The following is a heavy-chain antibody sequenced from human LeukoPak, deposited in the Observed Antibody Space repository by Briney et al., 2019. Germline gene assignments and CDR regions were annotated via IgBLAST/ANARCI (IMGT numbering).Heavy chain of an antibody. Sequence: PGGSLRVSCAASGLTFSSYAMSWVRQAPGKGLEGVSAISGSGGSPYYADSVKGRFTLSRDNSKNTLYLQMNSLRAEDTAVYYFPAATGYYFAYWGQETLVTVSS. J-gene: IGHJ4*02. V-gene: IGHV3-23*01. CDR2: ISGSGGSP. CDR1: GLTFSSYA. CDR3: PAATGYYFAY. D-gene: IGHD6-13*01.